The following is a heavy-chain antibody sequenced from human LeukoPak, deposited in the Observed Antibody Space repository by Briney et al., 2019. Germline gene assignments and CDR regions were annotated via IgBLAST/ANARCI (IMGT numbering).Heavy chain of an antibody. J-gene: IGHJ6*03. CDR1: GYTFTSYD. CDR3: ARTSSSWYSYYYYYMDV. Sequence: ASVTVSCKASGYTFTSYDINWVRQATGQGLEWMGWMNPNSGNTGYAQKFQGRVTMTRNTSISTAYMELSSLRSEDTAVYYCARTSSSWYSYYYYYMDVWGKGTTVTVSS. V-gene: IGHV1-8*01. D-gene: IGHD6-13*01. CDR2: MNPNSGNT.